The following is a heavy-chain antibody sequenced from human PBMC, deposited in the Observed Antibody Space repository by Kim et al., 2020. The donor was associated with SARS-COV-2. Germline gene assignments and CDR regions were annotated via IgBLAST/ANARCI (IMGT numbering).Heavy chain of an antibody. D-gene: IGHD5-12*01. Sequence: KFQGRVTITADESTSTAYMELSSMRSEDTAVYYCARSIGYDSYYYYGMGVWGQGTTVTVSS. CDR3: ARSIGYDSYYYYGMGV. J-gene: IGHJ6*02. V-gene: IGHV1-69*01.